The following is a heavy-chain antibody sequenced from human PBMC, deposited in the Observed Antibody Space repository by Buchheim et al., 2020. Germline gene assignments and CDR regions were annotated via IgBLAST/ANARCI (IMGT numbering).Heavy chain of an antibody. D-gene: IGHD6-13*01. Sequence: QVQLQQWGAGLLKPSETLSLTCAVYGGSFSGYYWSWIRQPPGKGLEWIGEINHSGSTNYNPSLKSRVTISVDTSKNQFSLKLSSVTAADTAVYYCARLNRFSSSWYPEDYWGQGTL. CDR1: GGSFSGYY. J-gene: IGHJ4*02. CDR3: ARLNRFSSSWYPEDY. CDR2: INHSGST. V-gene: IGHV4-34*01.